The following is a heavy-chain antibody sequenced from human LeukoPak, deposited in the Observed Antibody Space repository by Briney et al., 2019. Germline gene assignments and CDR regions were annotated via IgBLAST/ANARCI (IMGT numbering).Heavy chain of an antibody. J-gene: IGHJ6*03. CDR2: VHYSGST. D-gene: IGHD3-10*01. V-gene: IGHV4-39*01. CDR1: GGSISSSSYF. Sequence: SSETLSLTCSVSGGSISSSSYFWGWIRQPPGKGLEWIASVHYSGSTYYNPSLKSRVTISVDMSKNQFSLKLSSVTAADTAVYFCARQLYVSGSYYAPMDVWGKGTTVTISS. CDR3: ARQLYVSGSYYAPMDV.